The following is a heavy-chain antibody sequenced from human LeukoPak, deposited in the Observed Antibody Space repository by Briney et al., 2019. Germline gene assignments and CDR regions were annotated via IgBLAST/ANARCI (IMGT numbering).Heavy chain of an antibody. D-gene: IGHD6-19*01. J-gene: IGHJ4*02. CDR3: AKGYSGGWYDFDS. CDR2: ISSSSSTI. CDR1: GFNFRTYS. Sequence: GGSLRLSCAASGFNFRTYSMNWVRQAPGKGLEWVSYISSSSSTIYYADSVKGRFTISRDNAKNSLYLQMNRLRDEDTAVYYCAKGYSGGWYDFDSWGQGALVTVSA. V-gene: IGHV3-48*02.